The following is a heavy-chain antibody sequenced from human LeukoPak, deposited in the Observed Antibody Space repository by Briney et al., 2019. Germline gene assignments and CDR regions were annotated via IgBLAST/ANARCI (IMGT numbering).Heavy chain of an antibody. D-gene: IGHD1-26*01. V-gene: IGHV4-59*01. CDR2: IYYSGST. J-gene: IGHJ6*03. Sequence: SETLSLSCTVPGGSISSYYWSWIRQPPGKGLEWIGYIYYSGSTDYNPSLMSRVAISVDTSKNQFSLKLSSVTAADTAVYYCAKCGSYYYYYMDVWGKGTTVAVSS. CDR1: GGSISSYY. CDR3: AKCGSYYYYYMDV.